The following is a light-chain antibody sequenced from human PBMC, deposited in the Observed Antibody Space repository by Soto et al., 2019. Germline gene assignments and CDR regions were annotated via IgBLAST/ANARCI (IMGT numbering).Light chain of an antibody. CDR3: QQYGSLPPIT. CDR2: EGS. J-gene: IGKJ5*01. V-gene: IGKV3-20*01. Sequence: EIIVTQSPAALSVSPGERATLSCRARQSVSSSYLAWYQQKPGQAPRLLIFEGSSRATGIPDRFSGSGSGTDFTLTISRLVPEDFAVYYCQQYGSLPPITFGQGTRLEIK. CDR1: QSVSSSY.